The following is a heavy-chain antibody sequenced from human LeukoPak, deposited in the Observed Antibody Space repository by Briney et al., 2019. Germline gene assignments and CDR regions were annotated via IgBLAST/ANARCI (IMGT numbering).Heavy chain of an antibody. CDR3: AKDRGVAAAGRGDWFDP. CDR2: ISGSGGST. D-gene: IGHD6-13*01. V-gene: IGHV3-23*01. CDR1: GFTFSSYA. J-gene: IGHJ5*02. Sequence: PGGSLRLSCAVSGFTFSSYAMTWVRQVPGKGLEWVSVISGSGGSTYYADSVKGRFTISRDNSKNTLYLQMNSLRAEVTAVYYCAKDRGVAAAGRGDWFDPWGQGTLVTVSS.